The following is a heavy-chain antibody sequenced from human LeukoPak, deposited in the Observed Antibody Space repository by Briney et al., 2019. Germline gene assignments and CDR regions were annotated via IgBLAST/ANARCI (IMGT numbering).Heavy chain of an antibody. V-gene: IGHV3-30*02. Sequence: PGGSLRISCAASGFTFSAYGVHWVRQAPGKGLEWVAFIRYDGRIKNYADSVKGRFTISRDNSKNTLYLQMSSLTTEDTSLYYCARNRAAAGDWLDPWGQGTLVIVSS. CDR1: GFTFSAYG. CDR2: IRYDGRIK. CDR3: ARNRAAAGDWLDP. D-gene: IGHD6-13*01. J-gene: IGHJ5*02.